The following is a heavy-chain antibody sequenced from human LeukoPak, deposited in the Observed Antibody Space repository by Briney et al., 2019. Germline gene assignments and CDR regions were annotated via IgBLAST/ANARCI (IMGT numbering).Heavy chain of an antibody. CDR3: AREEGSGSYRYY. Sequence: GGSLRLSCAASGFTFSDYYMSWIRQAPGKGLEWVSHISSSGSTIYYADSVKGRFTISRDNAKNSLYLQMNSLRAEDTAMYYCAREEGSGSYRYYWGQGTLVTVSS. J-gene: IGHJ4*02. CDR2: ISSSGSTI. CDR1: GFTFSDYY. V-gene: IGHV3-11*01. D-gene: IGHD3-10*01.